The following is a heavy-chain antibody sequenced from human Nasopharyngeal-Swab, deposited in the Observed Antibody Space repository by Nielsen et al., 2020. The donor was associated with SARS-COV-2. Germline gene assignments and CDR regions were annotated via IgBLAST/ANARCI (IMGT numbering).Heavy chain of an antibody. CDR1: GFIITSNY. J-gene: IGHJ4*02. CDR2: IYSGGNA. V-gene: IGHV3-53*01. CDR3: ARDTGFCTRGSCGPFDY. Sequence: GGSLRLSCAASGFIITSNYMNWVRQAPGKGLEWVSVIYSGGNAYYADSVKGRFTISRDTSKNMLYLQMDSVRADDTAVYYCARDTGFCTRGSCGPFDYWGQGTLVTVSS. D-gene: IGHD2-8*01.